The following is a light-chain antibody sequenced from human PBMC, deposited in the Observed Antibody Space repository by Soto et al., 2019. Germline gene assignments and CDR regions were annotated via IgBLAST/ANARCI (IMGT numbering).Light chain of an antibody. CDR3: QQSYTTPT. CDR2: AAS. CDR1: EDISLY. J-gene: IGKJ2*01. Sequence: DIQMTQSPSSLSASVGDRVTITCRASEDISLYLNWYQHKPGKAPKLLIYAASSLQSGVPSRFSGSGSGTDFPLNNSSLPPEDFASYFCQQSYTTPTFGQGTKLEIK. V-gene: IGKV1-39*01.